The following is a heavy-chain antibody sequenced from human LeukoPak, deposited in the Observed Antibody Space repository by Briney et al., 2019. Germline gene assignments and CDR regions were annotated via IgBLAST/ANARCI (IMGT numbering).Heavy chain of an antibody. D-gene: IGHD4-11*01. V-gene: IGHV3-21*01. J-gene: IGHJ6*03. CDR2: ISSKSNYI. Sequence: KAGGSLRLSCAASGFTFSSYWMRWVRRAPGEGLEWVSSISSKSNYIYYADSVKGRFTISRHNAKNSLYLQMNSLRGEDTAVYYCVRHYSPGYYFNYMGVWGKGTTVTVSS. CDR3: VRHYSPGYYFNYMGV. CDR1: GFTFSSYW.